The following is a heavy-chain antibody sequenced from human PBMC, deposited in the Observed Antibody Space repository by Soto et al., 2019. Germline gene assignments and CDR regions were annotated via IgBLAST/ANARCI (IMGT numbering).Heavy chain of an antibody. D-gene: IGHD3-3*01. CDR3: AHRVLRTVFGLVTTTAIYFDF. CDR2: IYWDDDK. Sequence: QITLNESGPTVVRPTETLTLTCRSSGFSLTTSGVGVSWIRQSPGRAPEWLALIYWDDDKRYSASLKSRLTITKDTSKNQVVLTVSDLDPTDTATYYCAHRVLRTVFGLVTTTAIYFDFWGQGTPVAVSS. CDR1: GFSLTTSGVG. V-gene: IGHV2-5*02. J-gene: IGHJ4*02.